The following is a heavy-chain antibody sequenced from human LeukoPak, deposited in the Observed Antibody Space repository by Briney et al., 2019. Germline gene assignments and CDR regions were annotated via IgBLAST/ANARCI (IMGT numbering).Heavy chain of an antibody. CDR1: GFTFSSYG. CDR2: IWYDGSNK. V-gene: IGHV3-33*06. CDR3: AKHLAPYYDFWSGYVWFDP. J-gene: IGHJ5*02. D-gene: IGHD3-3*01. Sequence: PPGRSLRLSCAASGFTFSSYGMHWVRQAPGKGLEWVAVIWYDGSNKYYADSVKGRFTISRDNSKNTLYLQMNSLRAEDTAVYYCAKHLAPYYDFWSGYVWFDPWGQGTLVTVPS.